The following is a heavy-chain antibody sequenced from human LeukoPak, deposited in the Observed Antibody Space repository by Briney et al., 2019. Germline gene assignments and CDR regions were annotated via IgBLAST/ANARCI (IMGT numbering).Heavy chain of an antibody. V-gene: IGHV3-74*03. J-gene: IGHJ4*02. Sequence: HPGGSLRLSCTASGXTFSGYWVNWVRQAPGKGLVWVSRIGSDGGSTTYADSVKGRFTISRDNAKNTLYLQMTSLRAEDTAVYYCARGGSGNFYYWGQGTLVTVSS. CDR3: ARGGSGNFYY. D-gene: IGHD1-26*01. CDR2: IGSDGGST. CDR1: GXTFSGYW.